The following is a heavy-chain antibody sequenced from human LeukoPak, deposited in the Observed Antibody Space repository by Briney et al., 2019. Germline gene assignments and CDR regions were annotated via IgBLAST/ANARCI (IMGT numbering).Heavy chain of an antibody. CDR3: ARTPKSSGYRDSAFDI. CDR2: INHSGST. J-gene: IGHJ3*02. D-gene: IGHD6-19*01. CDR1: GGSFSGYY. V-gene: IGHV4-34*01. Sequence: SETLSLTCAVYGGSFSGYYWSWIRQPPGKGLEWIGEINHSGSTNYNPSLKSRVTISVDTSKNQFSLKLSSVTAADTAVYYCARTPKSSGYRDSAFDIWGQGTMVTVSS.